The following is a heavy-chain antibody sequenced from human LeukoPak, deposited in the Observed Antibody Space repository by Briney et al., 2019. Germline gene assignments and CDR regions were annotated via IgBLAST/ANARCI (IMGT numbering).Heavy chain of an antibody. CDR3: AREGDI. CDR2: ISYDGSNK. CDR1: GFTFSSYA. V-gene: IGHV3-30-3*01. J-gene: IGHJ6*02. Sequence: PGGSLRLSCAASGFTFSSYAMHWVRQAPGKGLEWVAVISYDGSNKYYADSVKGRFTISRDNSKNTLYLQMNSLRAEDTAVYYCAREGDIWGQGTTVTVSS.